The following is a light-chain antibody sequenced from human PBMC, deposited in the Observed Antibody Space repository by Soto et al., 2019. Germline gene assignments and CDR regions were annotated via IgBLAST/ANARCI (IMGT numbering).Light chain of an antibody. Sequence: DIVLTQSPCTLSLSPGERATLSCRASQSVSSTYLAWYQQKPGQAPRLLIYGASSMATGIPDRFSGSGSGTDFTLTISRLEPEDFAVYYCQQSGSSPYTFGQGTKVEIK. V-gene: IGKV3-20*01. CDR3: QQSGSSPYT. CDR1: QSVSSTY. J-gene: IGKJ2*01. CDR2: GAS.